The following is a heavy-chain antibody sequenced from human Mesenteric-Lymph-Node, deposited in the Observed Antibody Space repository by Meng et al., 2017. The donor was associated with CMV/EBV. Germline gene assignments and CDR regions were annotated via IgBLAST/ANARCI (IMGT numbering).Heavy chain of an antibody. Sequence: SLKISCAASGFTFDDYAMHWVRQAPGKGLEWVSGISWNSGSIGYADSVKGRFTISRDNAKNSLYPQMNSLRAEDTALYYCAKDIPHCSSTSCYMGAFDIWGQGTMVTVSS. J-gene: IGHJ3*02. CDR1: GFTFDDYA. V-gene: IGHV3-9*01. D-gene: IGHD2-2*02. CDR2: ISWNSGSI. CDR3: AKDIPHCSSTSCYMGAFDI.